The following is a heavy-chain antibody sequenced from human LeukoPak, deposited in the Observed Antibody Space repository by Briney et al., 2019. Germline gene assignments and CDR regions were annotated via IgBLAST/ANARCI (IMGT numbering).Heavy chain of an antibody. J-gene: IGHJ4*02. CDR1: GGSISSGDYS. V-gene: IGHV4-30-4*01. D-gene: IGHD3-3*01. Sequence: SETLSLTCTVSGGSISSGDYSWSWIRQPPGKGLEWIGYIYYSGSTYYNPSLKSRVTISVDTSKNQFSLKLISVTAADTAVYYCARAARGYDFWSGYHFDYWGQGTLVTVSS. CDR2: IYYSGST. CDR3: ARAARGYDFWSGYHFDY.